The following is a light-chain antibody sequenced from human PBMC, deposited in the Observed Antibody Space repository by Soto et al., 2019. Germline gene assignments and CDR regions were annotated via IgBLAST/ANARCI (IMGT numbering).Light chain of an antibody. Sequence: QSVLTQPAAGSVSAGQSITISCTGTISDVGSYNLVSWYQQHPGKAPKLMIYEGSTRPSGVSNRFSGSKSGNTDSLTISGLQAEDEADYYCCSYEGSSNYVFGTGTKVT. V-gene: IGLV2-23*01. CDR3: CSYEGSSNYV. J-gene: IGLJ1*01. CDR1: ISDVGSYNL. CDR2: EGS.